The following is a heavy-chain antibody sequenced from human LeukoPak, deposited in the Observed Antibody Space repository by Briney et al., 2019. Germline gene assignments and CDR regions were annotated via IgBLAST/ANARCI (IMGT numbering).Heavy chain of an antibody. Sequence: ASVKVSCKASGYTFTSYAMHWVRQAPGQRLEWMGWINAGNGNTKYSQKFQGRVTITRDTSASTAYMELSSLRSKDTAVYYCASQYSSSSLDLYYYYYGMDVWGQGTTVTVSS. D-gene: IGHD6-6*01. J-gene: IGHJ6*02. CDR2: INAGNGNT. V-gene: IGHV1-3*01. CDR3: ASQYSSSSLDLYYYYYGMDV. CDR1: GYTFTSYA.